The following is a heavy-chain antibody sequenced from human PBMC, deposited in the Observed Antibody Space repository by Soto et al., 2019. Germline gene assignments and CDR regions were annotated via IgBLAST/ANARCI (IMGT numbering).Heavy chain of an antibody. D-gene: IGHD2-2*01. J-gene: IGHJ6*02. CDR3: ARDETQTDIVLVPAAIPYYYYGMDV. CDR2: ISSSSSTI. Sequence: PGGSLRLSCAASGFTFSSYSMNWVRQAPGKGLDWVSYISSSSSTIYYADSVKGRFTISRDNAKNSLYLQMNSLRDEDTAVYYCARDETQTDIVLVPAAIPYYYYGMDVWGQGT. V-gene: IGHV3-48*02. CDR1: GFTFSSYS.